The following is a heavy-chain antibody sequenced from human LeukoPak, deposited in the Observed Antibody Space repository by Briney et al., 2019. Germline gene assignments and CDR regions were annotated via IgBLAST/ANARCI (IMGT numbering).Heavy chain of an antibody. CDR1: GFTFSSYA. D-gene: IGHD6-19*01. CDR2: ISSNGGST. V-gene: IGHV3-64*01. Sequence: PGGSLRLSCAASGFTFSSYAMHWVRQAPGKGLEYVSAISSNGGSTYYANSVKGRFTISRDNSKNTLYLQMNSLRAEDTAVYYCARVPGEQWLEGWFDPWGQGTLVTVSS. J-gene: IGHJ5*02. CDR3: ARVPGEQWLEGWFDP.